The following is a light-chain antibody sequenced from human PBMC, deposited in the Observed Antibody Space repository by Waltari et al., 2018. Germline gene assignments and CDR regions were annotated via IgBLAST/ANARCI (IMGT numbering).Light chain of an antibody. J-gene: IGLJ3*02. CDR1: SSNIGSNY. V-gene: IGLV1-47*01. Sequence: QSVLTQPPSASGTPGQRVTIPCSGSSSNIGSNYVYWYQQLPGTAPKLLISRNNQRPSGVPDRFSGSKSGTSASLAISGLRSEDEADYYCAAWDDSLSGGVFGGGTKLTVL. CDR2: RNN. CDR3: AAWDDSLSGGV.